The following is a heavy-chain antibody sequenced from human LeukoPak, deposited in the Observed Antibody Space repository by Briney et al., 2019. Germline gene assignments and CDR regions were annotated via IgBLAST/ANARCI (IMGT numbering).Heavy chain of an antibody. D-gene: IGHD3-9*01. Sequence: SETLSLTCTVSGGSINYDYWSWIRQSPGKRLEWIGHIHYSGSTNYNPSLKSRVTISVDTSKNQFSLKLSSVTAADTAVYYCARREGSFGYWYFDLWGRGTLVTVSS. CDR1: GGSINYDY. CDR3: ARREGSFGYWYFDL. J-gene: IGHJ2*01. CDR2: IHYSGST. V-gene: IGHV4-59*08.